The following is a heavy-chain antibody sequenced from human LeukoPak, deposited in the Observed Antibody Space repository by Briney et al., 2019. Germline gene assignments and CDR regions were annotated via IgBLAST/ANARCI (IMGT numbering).Heavy chain of an antibody. Sequence: ASVKVSCKASGYTFTGYYMHWVRQAPGQGGEWMGWINPNSGGTNYAQKFQGRVTMTRDTSISTAYMELSRLRSDDTAVYYCARDRAWIQLWRSLDYWGQGTLVTVSS. J-gene: IGHJ4*02. V-gene: IGHV1-2*02. D-gene: IGHD5-18*01. CDR3: ARDRAWIQLWRSLDY. CDR2: INPNSGGT. CDR1: GYTFTGYY.